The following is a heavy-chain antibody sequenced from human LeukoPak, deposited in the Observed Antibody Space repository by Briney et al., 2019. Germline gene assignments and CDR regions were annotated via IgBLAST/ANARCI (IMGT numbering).Heavy chain of an antibody. CDR3: ARCYYDSSGYSNWFDP. Sequence: GASVKVSCKGSGYNFDRYGVNWVRQAPGQGLEWVGWISTYNGNTFYAQKFEGRVSMTTDTSTNTVYMDLRSLRSDDTAVYYCARCYYDSSGYSNWFDPWGQGTLVTVSS. D-gene: IGHD3-22*01. CDR2: ISTYNGNT. V-gene: IGHV1-18*04. J-gene: IGHJ5*02. CDR1: GYNFDRYG.